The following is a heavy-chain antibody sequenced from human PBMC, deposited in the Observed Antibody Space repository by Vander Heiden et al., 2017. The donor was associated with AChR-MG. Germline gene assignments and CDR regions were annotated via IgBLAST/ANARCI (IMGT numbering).Heavy chain of an antibody. J-gene: IGHJ5*02. Sequence: QVQLQESGPGLVKPSQTLSLTCTVSGGSISSGAYYWSWIRQPPGKGLEWIGYIYYSGSTYYNPSLKSRVTISVDTSKNQFSLKLSSVTAADTAVYYCARDQSRGAAAGHNWFDPWGQGTLVTVSS. D-gene: IGHD6-13*01. CDR3: ARDQSRGAAAGHNWFDP. V-gene: IGHV4-30-4*01. CDR2: IYYSGST. CDR1: GGSISSGAYY.